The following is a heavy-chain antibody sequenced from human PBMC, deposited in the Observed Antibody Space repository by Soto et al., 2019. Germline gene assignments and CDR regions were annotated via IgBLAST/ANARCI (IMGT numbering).Heavy chain of an antibody. Sequence: QVQLVQSGPELKKPGASVKVSCKTFGYSFHNSGISWVRQAPGQGLEWMGWISVFNGYAHYAQKFQGRVIMTAETFTNTAYMELRGPRSDDTAMYYCSKNGTTWFASWGQGSPVTVSS. V-gene: IGHV1-18*01. CDR3: SKNGTTWFAS. CDR1: GYSFHNSG. D-gene: IGHD1-1*01. J-gene: IGHJ5*01. CDR2: ISVFNGYA.